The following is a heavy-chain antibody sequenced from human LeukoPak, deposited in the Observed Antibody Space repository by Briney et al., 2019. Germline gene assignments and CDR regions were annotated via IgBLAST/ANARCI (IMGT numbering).Heavy chain of an antibody. CDR1: GFTFSSYG. D-gene: IGHD6-13*01. V-gene: IGHV3-30*03. Sequence: QPGRSLRLSCAASGFTFSSYGMHWVRQAPGKGLEWVAVISYDGSNKYYADSVKGRFTISRDNSKNTLYLQMNSLRAEDTAVYYCASSPYSSSWPTYYYYGMDVWGQGTTVTVSS. J-gene: IGHJ6*02. CDR3: ASSPYSSSWPTYYYYGMDV. CDR2: ISYDGSNK.